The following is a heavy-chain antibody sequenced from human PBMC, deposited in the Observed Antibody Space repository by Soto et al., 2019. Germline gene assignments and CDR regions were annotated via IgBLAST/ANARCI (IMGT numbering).Heavy chain of an antibody. J-gene: IGHJ5*02. CDR2: INHSGST. D-gene: IGHD6-19*01. CDR1: GGSFSGYY. V-gene: IGHV4-34*02. Sequence: QVQLQQWGAGLLKPSETLSLTCAIYGGSFSGYYWSWIRQPPGKGLEWIGEINHSGSTNYNPSLKSRVAMPVDTAKNQFSLKLSSVTAADMAVYYCAAAVARGWFDPWGQGTLVTVSS. CDR3: AAAVARGWFDP.